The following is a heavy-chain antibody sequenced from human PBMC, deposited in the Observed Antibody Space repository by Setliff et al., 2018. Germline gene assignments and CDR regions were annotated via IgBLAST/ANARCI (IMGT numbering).Heavy chain of an antibody. CDR3: ARVRLVATTNYYYYYYMDV. D-gene: IGHD5-12*01. J-gene: IGHJ6*03. V-gene: IGHV1-69*06. CDR2: IIPIFGTA. Sequence: SVKVSCKASGYTFTSYGISWVRQAPGQGLEWMGRIIPIFGTANYAQKFQGRVTITADKSTSTAYMELSSLRSEDTAVYYCARVRLVATTNYYYYYYMDVWGKGTTVTV. CDR1: GYTFTSYG.